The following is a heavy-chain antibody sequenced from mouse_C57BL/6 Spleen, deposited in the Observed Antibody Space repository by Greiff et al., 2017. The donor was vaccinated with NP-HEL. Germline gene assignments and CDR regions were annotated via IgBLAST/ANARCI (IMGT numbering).Heavy chain of an antibody. Sequence: VQLQQSGAELVRPGASVKLSCTASGFNIKDDYMHWVKQRPEQGLEWIGWIDPENGDTEYASKFQGKATITADTSSNTAYLQLSSLTSEDTAVYYCTRSAIYYDYLDYWGQGTTLTVSS. J-gene: IGHJ2*01. CDR2: IDPENGDT. CDR1: GFNIKDDY. CDR3: TRSAIYYDYLDY. V-gene: IGHV14-4*01. D-gene: IGHD2-4*01.